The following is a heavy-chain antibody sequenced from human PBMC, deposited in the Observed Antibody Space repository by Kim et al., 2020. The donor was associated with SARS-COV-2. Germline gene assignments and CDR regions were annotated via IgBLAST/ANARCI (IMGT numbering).Heavy chain of an antibody. Sequence: IIPILGIANYDQKFQGRVTITADKSTSTAYMELSSLRSEDTAVYYCHNDYWGQGTLVTVSS. J-gene: IGHJ4*02. V-gene: IGHV1-69*02. CDR3: HNDY. CDR2: IIPILGIA.